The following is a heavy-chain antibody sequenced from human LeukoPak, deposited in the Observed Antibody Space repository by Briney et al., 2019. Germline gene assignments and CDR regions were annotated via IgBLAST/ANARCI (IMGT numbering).Heavy chain of an antibody. CDR3: ARMYSSTWSPHAPTANWFDP. Sequence: SETLSLTCTVSGGSISSYYWSWIRQPPGKGLEWIGYIYYRGSTNYNPSLKSRVTISVDTSKNQFSLKLSSVTAADTAVYYCARMYSSTWSPHAPTANWFDPWGQGTLVTVSS. J-gene: IGHJ5*02. CDR1: GGSISSYY. D-gene: IGHD6-13*01. V-gene: IGHV4-59*01. CDR2: IYYRGST.